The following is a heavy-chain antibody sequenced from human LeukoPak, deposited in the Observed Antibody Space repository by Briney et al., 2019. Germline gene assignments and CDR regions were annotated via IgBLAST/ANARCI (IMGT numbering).Heavy chain of an antibody. Sequence: GGSLRLSCAASGFTFSSYAMSWVRQAPGKGLEWVSAISGSGGSTYYADSVKGRFTIPRDNSKNTLYLQMNSLRAEDTAVYYCAKKLHDSSGYYILWYAFDIWGQGTMVTVSS. J-gene: IGHJ3*02. CDR3: AKKLHDSSGYYILWYAFDI. D-gene: IGHD3-22*01. CDR1: GFTFSSYA. V-gene: IGHV3-23*01. CDR2: ISGSGGST.